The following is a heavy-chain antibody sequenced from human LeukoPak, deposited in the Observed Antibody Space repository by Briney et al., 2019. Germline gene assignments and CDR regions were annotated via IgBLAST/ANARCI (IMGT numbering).Heavy chain of an antibody. CDR1: GGSISTYY. CDR3: ARGGNYWPQWWFDP. Sequence: SETLSLTCTVPGGSISTYYWSWIRQPPGKGLEWIGYIYYTGSTSCNPSLKSRVTMSLDASKNQFSLELNSVTPADTAVYYCARGGNYWPQWWFDPWGRGTLVSVSS. V-gene: IGHV4-59*01. CDR2: IYYTGST. J-gene: IGHJ5*02. D-gene: IGHD1-26*01.